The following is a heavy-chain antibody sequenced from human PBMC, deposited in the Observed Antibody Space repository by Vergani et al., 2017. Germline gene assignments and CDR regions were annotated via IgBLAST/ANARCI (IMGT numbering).Heavy chain of an antibody. D-gene: IGHD2-2*01. CDR2: INHSGST. J-gene: IGHJ5*02. CDR1: GGSFSGYY. V-gene: IGHV4-34*01. Sequence: QVQLQQWGAGLLKPSETLSLTCAVYGGSFSGYYWSWIRQPPGKGLEWIGEINHSGSTNYNPSLKSRVTISVDTSKNQFSLKLSSVTAEDTAVYYCARDTSKYQLLRGPWFDPWGQGTLVTVSS. CDR3: ARDTSKYQLLRGPWFDP.